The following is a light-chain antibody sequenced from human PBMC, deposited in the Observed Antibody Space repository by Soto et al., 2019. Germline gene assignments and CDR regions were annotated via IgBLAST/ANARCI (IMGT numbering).Light chain of an antibody. J-gene: IGKJ1*01. CDR3: QQYGSSPPT. V-gene: IGKV3-20*01. CDR1: QSVSNSY. Sequence: EIVLTQSPGTLSLSPGERATLSCRASQSVSNSYVAWYQRKPGQAPRLLIYGASSRATDIPGRFSGSGSGTAFTLTITRLEPEDFAVYYCQQYGSSPPTFGQGTKVEI. CDR2: GAS.